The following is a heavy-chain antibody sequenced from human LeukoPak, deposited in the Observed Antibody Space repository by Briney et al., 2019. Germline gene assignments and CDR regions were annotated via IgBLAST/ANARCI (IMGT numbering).Heavy chain of an antibody. V-gene: IGHV4-39*07. CDR1: GGSISSSSYY. CDR2: IHYSGST. D-gene: IGHD2-15*01. CDR3: ARVRCSGGSCPYYYYYYYMDV. J-gene: IGHJ6*03. Sequence: SETLSLTCTVSGGSISSSSYYWAWIRQPPEKGLEWIGSIHYSGSTYYNPSLQSRVTISIDTSKNQFSLKLRFVTAADTAVYYCARVRCSGGSCPYYYYYYYMDVWGKGTTVTVSS.